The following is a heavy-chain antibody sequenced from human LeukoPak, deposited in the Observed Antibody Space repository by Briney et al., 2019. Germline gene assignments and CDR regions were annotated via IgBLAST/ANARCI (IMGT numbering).Heavy chain of an antibody. CDR3: ARVSSGDYFDY. CDR1: GFPFSSYS. V-gene: IGHV3-21*01. D-gene: IGHD6-6*01. CDR2: ISRDNFYI. Sequence: GGSLRLSCEDSGFPFSSYSMNWVRQAPGRGLEWVSSISRDNFYIYYADSVKGRFTISRDNARNSLYLQMNSLRAEDTAVYYCARVSSGDYFDYWGQGTLVTVSS. J-gene: IGHJ4*02.